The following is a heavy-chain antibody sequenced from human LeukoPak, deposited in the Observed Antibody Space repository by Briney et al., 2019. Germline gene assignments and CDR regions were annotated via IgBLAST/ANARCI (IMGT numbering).Heavy chain of an antibody. CDR3: ARDPHSLDY. CDR1: GFSFSSYS. J-gene: IGHJ4*02. CDR2: IAYTGTI. V-gene: IGHV3-48*01. Sequence: GGSLRLSCAASGFSFSSYSMNWARQAPGKGLEWVAYIAYTGTIHYADSVRGRFAISRDNAKNSLYLQLNSLRGEDTAVYYCARDPHSLDYWGQGTRVTVSS.